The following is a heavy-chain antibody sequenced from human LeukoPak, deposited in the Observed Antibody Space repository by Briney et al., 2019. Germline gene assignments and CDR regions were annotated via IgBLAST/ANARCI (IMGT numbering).Heavy chain of an antibody. J-gene: IGHJ3*02. Sequence: PGGSLRLSCAACGFTFSSYWMSWVRQAPGKGLEWVANIKQDGSEKYYVDSVKGRFTISRDNDKNSMYLQMNSLRAEDTAVYYCARPPYSSGWYFALGAFDIWGQGTMVTVSS. V-gene: IGHV3-7*01. CDR2: IKQDGSEK. CDR3: ARPPYSSGWYFALGAFDI. D-gene: IGHD6-19*01. CDR1: GFTFSSYW.